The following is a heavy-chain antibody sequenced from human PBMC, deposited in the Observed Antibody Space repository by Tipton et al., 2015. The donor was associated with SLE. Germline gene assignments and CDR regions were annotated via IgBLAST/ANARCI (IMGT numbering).Heavy chain of an antibody. CDR3: VRDSVGITRGDAFDI. J-gene: IGHJ3*02. Sequence: TLSLTCTVSGGSVTSGISYWIWIRQTAGKGLEWIGQIYPSGSTDYNPSLRGRVTMSLDTSKNHFSLNLRSVTAADTALYFCVRDSVGITRGDAFDIWGQGTMVTVSS. V-gene: IGHV4-61*09. D-gene: IGHD1-26*01. CDR1: GGSVTSGISY. CDR2: IYPSGST.